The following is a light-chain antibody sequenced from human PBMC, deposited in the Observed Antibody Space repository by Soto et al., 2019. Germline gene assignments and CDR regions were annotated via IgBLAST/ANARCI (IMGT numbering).Light chain of an antibody. V-gene: IGKV1-5*01. CDR2: DAS. CDR3: QQYDNYPLT. Sequence: DIQMTQSPSTLSASVGDRVTITCRASQSVRSWLAWYQQKPGRAPKFLIYDASSLESGVPSRFSGSASGTEFTLTISNLQPDDFATYYCQQYDNYPLTFGGGTKVDLK. CDR1: QSVRSW. J-gene: IGKJ4*01.